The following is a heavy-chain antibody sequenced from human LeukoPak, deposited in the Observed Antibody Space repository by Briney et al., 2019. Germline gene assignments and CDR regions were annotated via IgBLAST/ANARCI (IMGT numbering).Heavy chain of an antibody. V-gene: IGHV3-21*01. Sequence: AGGSLRLSCAASGFTFSSYGMNWVRQAPGKELEWVSSISTSSGYIYYADSVQGRFTIFRDNAKNSLFLQMDSLRAEDTAVYYCARGRGYSISSDAFDIWGQGTMVTVSS. CDR1: GFTFSSYG. J-gene: IGHJ3*02. CDR2: ISTSSGYI. D-gene: IGHD6-6*01. CDR3: ARGRGYSISSDAFDI.